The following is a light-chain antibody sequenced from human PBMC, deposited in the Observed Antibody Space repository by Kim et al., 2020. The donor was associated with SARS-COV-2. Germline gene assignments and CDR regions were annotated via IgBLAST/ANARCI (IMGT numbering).Light chain of an antibody. V-gene: IGLV4-69*01. J-gene: IGLJ3*02. CDR3: QTWGTDPYWV. CDR2: VNSDGSH. Sequence: QLVLTQSPPVSASLGASVKLTCTLSSGHSNYAIAWHQQQPEKGPRYLMRVNSDGSHRKGDGIPDRFSGSSSGAERYLTISSLQSGDEADYYCQTWGTDPYWVFGGGTQLTVL. CDR1: SGHSNYA.